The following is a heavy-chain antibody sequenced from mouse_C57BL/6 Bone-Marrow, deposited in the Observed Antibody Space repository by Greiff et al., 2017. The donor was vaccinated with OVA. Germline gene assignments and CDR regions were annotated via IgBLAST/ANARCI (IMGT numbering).Heavy chain of an antibody. CDR1: GYTFTSYD. CDR2: IYPRDGST. Sequence: VKLVESGPELVKPGASVKLSCKASGYTFTSYDINWVKQRPGQGLEWIGWIYPRDGSTKYNEKFKGKATLTVDTSSSTAYMELHSLTSEDSAVYFCAILTGVFAYWGQGTLVTVSA. J-gene: IGHJ3*01. CDR3: AILTGVFAY. V-gene: IGHV1-85*01. D-gene: IGHD4-1*01.